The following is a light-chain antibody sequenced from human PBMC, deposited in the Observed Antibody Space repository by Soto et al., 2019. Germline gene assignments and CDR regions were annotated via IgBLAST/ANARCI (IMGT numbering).Light chain of an antibody. V-gene: IGLV2-23*01. CDR2: EGS. J-gene: IGLJ2*01. Sequence: QSALTQPASVSGSPGQSITISCTGTSSDVGSYNLVSWYQQHPGKAPKLMIYEGSKRSSGVSNRFSGSKSGNTASLTISGLQAEDEADYYCCSYAGSSTVVVFGGGTKLTVL. CDR1: SSDVGSYNL. CDR3: CSYAGSSTVVV.